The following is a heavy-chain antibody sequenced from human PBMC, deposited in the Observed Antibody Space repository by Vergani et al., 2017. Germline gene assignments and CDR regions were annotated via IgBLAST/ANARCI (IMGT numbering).Heavy chain of an antibody. CDR1: GFTFSSYW. V-gene: IGHV3-74*01. J-gene: IGHJ6*03. Sequence: EVQLVESGGGLVQPGGSLRLSCAASGFTFSSYWMHWVRQAPGKWLVWVSRINSDGSSTSYADTVKGRFTISRDNAKNTLYLQMNSLRAEDTAVYYCARGVYCSSTSCYTVLYMDVWGKGTTVTVSS. CDR2: INSDGSST. D-gene: IGHD2-2*02. CDR3: ARGVYCSSTSCYTVLYMDV.